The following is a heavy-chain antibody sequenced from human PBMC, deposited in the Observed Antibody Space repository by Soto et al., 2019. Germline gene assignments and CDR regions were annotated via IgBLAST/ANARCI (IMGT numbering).Heavy chain of an antibody. CDR2: IYYSGST. V-gene: IGHV4-39*01. Sequence: PSETLSLTCTVSGGSISSSSYYWGWIRQPPGKGLEWIGSIYYSGSTYYNPSLKSRVTISVDTSKNQFSLKLSSVTAADTAVYYCARHIPYYFDYWGQGTLVTVSS. CDR3: ARHIPYYFDY. CDR1: GGSISSSSYY. J-gene: IGHJ4*02.